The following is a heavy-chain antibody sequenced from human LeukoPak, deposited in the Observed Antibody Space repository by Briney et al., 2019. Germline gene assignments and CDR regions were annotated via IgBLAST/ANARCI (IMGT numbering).Heavy chain of an antibody. CDR1: GGSFIDYF. Sequence: SETLYLNCTVFGGSFIDYFWTWIRHSPGNGLDWIWVINDYTGDTKYNQSLNKRVSISLEKSRKQPSLELRSVTAAATAVYYRARGRISKIVVVHSFSYGMDVWGQGTTVTVSS. CDR2: INDYTGDT. V-gene: IGHV4-34*01. D-gene: IGHD3-22*01. J-gene: IGHJ6*02. CDR3: ARGRISKIVVVHSFSYGMDV.